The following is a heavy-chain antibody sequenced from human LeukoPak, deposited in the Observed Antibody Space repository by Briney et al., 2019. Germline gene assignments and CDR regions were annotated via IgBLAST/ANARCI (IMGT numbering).Heavy chain of an antibody. CDR1: GFTFSSYE. J-gene: IGHJ4*02. Sequence: GGSLRLSCAASGFTFSSYEMNWVGQAPGKGLEWISYISNGAKTISYADSVKGRFTISRDNAKHSLYLQMNRLRAEDTAVYYCARDPLYTSGWYYFDYWGQGTLVTVSS. CDR2: ISNGAKTI. CDR3: ARDPLYTSGWYYFDY. V-gene: IGHV3-48*03. D-gene: IGHD6-19*01.